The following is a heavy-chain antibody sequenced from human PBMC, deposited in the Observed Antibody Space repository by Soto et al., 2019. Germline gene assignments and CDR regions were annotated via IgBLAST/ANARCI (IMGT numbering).Heavy chain of an antibody. V-gene: IGHV4-4*02. CDR3: ARRMEDNCGKNFDY. CDR2: IYHSGST. J-gene: IGHJ4*02. Sequence: PSETLALTCAVSGGYISSSNWWSWVRQPPGKGLEWLGEIYHSGSTNYNPSLKSRVTISVDTSKNQFSLKLSSVTAADTAVYYCARRMEDNCGKNFDYWGLGTLVTGSS. CDR1: GGYISSSNW. D-gene: IGHD2-21*01.